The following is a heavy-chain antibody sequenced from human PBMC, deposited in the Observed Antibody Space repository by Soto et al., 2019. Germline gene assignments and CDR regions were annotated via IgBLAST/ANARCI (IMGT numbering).Heavy chain of an antibody. Sequence: XGTLSLTGNVSGGSIRSNYWSWIRQPSGKALEWIGRIYTSGTTNYNPSLKSRATMLIDTSKNQFSLILSSVTAADTGVYYCAREGASGFGMDVWGQGTTVTVSS. J-gene: IGHJ6*02. CDR3: AREGASGFGMDV. V-gene: IGHV4-4*07. CDR2: IYTSGTT. D-gene: IGHD1-26*01. CDR1: GGSIRSNY.